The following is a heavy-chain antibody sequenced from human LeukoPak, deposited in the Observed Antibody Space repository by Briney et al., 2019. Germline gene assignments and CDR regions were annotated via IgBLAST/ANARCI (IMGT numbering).Heavy chain of an antibody. CDR2: IYTSGST. V-gene: IGHV4-4*09. CDR3: ARLNSDFWSGYYHHYNWFDP. D-gene: IGHD3-3*01. J-gene: IGHJ5*02. CDR1: GGSISSYY. Sequence: PSETLSLTCTVSGGSISSYYWSWIRQPPGKGLEWIGYIYTSGSTNYNPSIKSRVTISVDTSKNQFSLKLSSVTAADTAVYYCARLNSDFWSGYYHHYNWFDPWGQGTLVTVSS.